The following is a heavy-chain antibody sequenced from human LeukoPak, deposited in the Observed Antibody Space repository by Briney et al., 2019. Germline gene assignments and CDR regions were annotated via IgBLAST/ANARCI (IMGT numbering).Heavy chain of an antibody. CDR2: TYYSSKWYN. D-gene: IGHD2-15*01. CDR3: ARGINSAFDV. Sequence: SQTLSLTCAISGDSVSRSNIAWNWIRQSPSRGLQWLGRTYYSSKWYNEYAESVKGRTTINADTSKSQFSLQLNSVTPEDTAVYYCARGINSAFDVWGQGTVVTVSS. J-gene: IGHJ3*01. CDR1: GDSVSRSNIA. V-gene: IGHV6-1*01.